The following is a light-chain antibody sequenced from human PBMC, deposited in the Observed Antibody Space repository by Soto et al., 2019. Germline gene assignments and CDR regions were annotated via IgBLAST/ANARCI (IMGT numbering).Light chain of an antibody. V-gene: IGKV3-20*01. CDR1: QSVSSSY. CDR3: QQYGSSPST. Sequence: EIVLTQSPGTLSLSPGERATLSCRASQSVSSSYLAWYQQKPGQAARLLIYGASSRATGIPDRFSGSGSGTDSTLTISRLEPEDFAVYYCQQYGSSPSTFGQGTKVDI. CDR2: GAS. J-gene: IGKJ1*01.